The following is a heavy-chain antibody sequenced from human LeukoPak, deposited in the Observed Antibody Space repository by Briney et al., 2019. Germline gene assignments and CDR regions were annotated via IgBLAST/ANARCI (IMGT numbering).Heavy chain of an antibody. J-gene: IGHJ4*02. CDR1: GGSFSGYY. Sequence: SETLSLTCAVYGGSFSGYYWSWIRQPPGKGLEWNGEINHSGSTNYHPSLKSRVTISVDTSKNQFTLKRSSVTAADTAVYYCASSSIAVAGSDYWGQGTLVTVSS. D-gene: IGHD6-19*01. CDR2: INHSGST. CDR3: ASSSIAVAGSDY. V-gene: IGHV4-34*01.